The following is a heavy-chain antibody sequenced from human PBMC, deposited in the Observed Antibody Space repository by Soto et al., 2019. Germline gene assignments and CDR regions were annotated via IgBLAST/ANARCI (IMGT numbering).Heavy chain of an antibody. CDR2: IYYTGST. V-gene: IGHV4-61*08. Sequence: SETLSLTCTVSGGSISSGGYYWSWIRQSPRNGLEWIGNIYYTGSTNYNPSFESRVAISLDTSNNQFSLRLTSLTAADTAVYFCARDHHSYYDTSGYYPYFDFWGQGTLVTSPQ. D-gene: IGHD3-22*01. CDR1: GGSISSGGYY. CDR3: ARDHHSYYDTSGYYPYFDF. J-gene: IGHJ4*02.